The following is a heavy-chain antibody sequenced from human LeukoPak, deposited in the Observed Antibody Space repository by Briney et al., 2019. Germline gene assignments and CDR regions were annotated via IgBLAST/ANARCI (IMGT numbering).Heavy chain of an antibody. CDR1: GYSFTNYG. CDR3: ARDLLGSHTSYSSGAWDY. J-gene: IGHJ4*02. V-gene: IGHV1-69*13. D-gene: IGHD3-9*01. CDR2: IVPIFDTA. Sequence: GASVKVSCKTSGYSFTNYGITWVRRAPGQGLEWMGGIVPIFDTADYAQKFQGRLTITADDSTSTAYRELSSLRAEDTGVYYCARDLLGSHTSYSSGAWDYWGQGTLVTVSS.